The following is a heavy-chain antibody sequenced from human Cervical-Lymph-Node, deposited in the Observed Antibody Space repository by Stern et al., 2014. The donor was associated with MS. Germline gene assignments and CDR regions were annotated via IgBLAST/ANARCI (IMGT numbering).Heavy chain of an antibody. CDR3: ARDNNESSGTFFGS. D-gene: IGHD1-1*01. V-gene: IGHV1-69*01. CDR2: IIPLFGTI. CDR1: GGTFSNFA. Sequence: QVQLVQSGAEVKKPGSSVKVSCKASGGTFSNFAISWLRQAPGQGLEWMGGIIPLFGTIHYAPKFSGRLTITADQSTTTSYMHLRSLVSEDSATYYCARDNNESSGTFFGSWGLGTLVTVSS. J-gene: IGHJ4*02.